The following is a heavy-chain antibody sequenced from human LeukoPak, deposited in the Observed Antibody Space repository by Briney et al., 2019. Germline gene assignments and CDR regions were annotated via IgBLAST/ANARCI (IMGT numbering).Heavy chain of an antibody. D-gene: IGHD3-22*01. Sequence: SQTLSLTCAVSGGSISSGGYSWSWHRQPQGKGLEWIGYIYHSASTYYTPSLKSRVTISVDRSTNQFSLKLSSVTAADTAVYYCARSPETYDSSGYFDYWGQGTLVTVSS. V-gene: IGHV4-30-2*01. J-gene: IGHJ4*02. CDR2: IYHSAST. CDR3: ARSPETYDSSGYFDY. CDR1: GGSISSGGYS.